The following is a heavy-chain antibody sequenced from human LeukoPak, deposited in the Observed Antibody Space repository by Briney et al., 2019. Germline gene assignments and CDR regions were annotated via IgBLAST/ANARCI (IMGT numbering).Heavy chain of an antibody. CDR1: GFTVSGKY. Sequence: GGSLRLSCAASGFTVSGKYMSWVRQAPGMGLEWVSVLYTAGSTSYADSVRGRFTISRDNSKNTLFLQMNSLRAEDTAVYYCAKGLRGRNSWYTLYFDYWGQGTLVSVSS. J-gene: IGHJ4*02. V-gene: IGHV3-53*01. CDR2: LYTAGST. CDR3: AKGLRGRNSWYTLYFDY. D-gene: IGHD6-13*01.